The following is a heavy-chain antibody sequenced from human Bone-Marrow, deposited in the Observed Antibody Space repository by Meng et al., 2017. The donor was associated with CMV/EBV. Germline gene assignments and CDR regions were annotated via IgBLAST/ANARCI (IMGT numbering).Heavy chain of an antibody. D-gene: IGHD3-22*01. CDR2: IRFDGTNK. Sequence: GGSLRLSCAASGFNFSTYGMHWVRQAPCKGLQWVAFIRFDGTNKKYVDSVKGRFTISRDNSKNTLYLQMNSLSTEDTAVYYCAKDRVPYDSSTYYFHWGQGTLVTVSS. CDR1: GFNFSTYG. CDR3: AKDRVPYDSSTYYFH. V-gene: IGHV3-30*02. J-gene: IGHJ4*02.